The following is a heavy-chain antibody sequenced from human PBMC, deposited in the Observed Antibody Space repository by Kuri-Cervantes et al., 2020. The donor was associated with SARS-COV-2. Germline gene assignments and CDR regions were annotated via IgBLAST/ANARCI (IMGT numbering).Heavy chain of an antibody. D-gene: IGHD1-26*01. CDR2: IYTSGST. CDR1: GGSISSYY. V-gene: IGHV4-4*07. J-gene: IGHJ6*03. CDR3: AREPLFSVVGATYYYYYYMDV. Sequence: ESLKISCTVSGGSISSYYWSWIRQPAGKGLEWIGRIYTSGSTNYNPSLKSRVTMSVDTSKNQFSLKLSSVTAADTAVYYCAREPLFSVVGATYYYYYYMDVWGKGTTVTVSS.